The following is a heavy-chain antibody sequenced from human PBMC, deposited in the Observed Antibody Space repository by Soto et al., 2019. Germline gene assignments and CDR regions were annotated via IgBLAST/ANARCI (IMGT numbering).Heavy chain of an antibody. Sequence: RLSCAASGFTFSSSWMYWFRQAPGKGLVWVSGISGDGGTTTHADSVKGRFTISRDNAKNTLYLQMNSLRVEDTAVYYCARAGLLASGDYWGQGTLVTVSS. J-gene: IGHJ4*02. CDR2: ISGDGGTT. D-gene: IGHD1-26*01. CDR1: GFTFSSSW. V-gene: IGHV3-74*01. CDR3: ARAGLLASGDY.